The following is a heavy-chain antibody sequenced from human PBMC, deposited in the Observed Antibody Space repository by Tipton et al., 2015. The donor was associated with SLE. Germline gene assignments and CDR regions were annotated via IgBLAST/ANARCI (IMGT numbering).Heavy chain of an antibody. Sequence: GLVKPSETLSLTCTVSADSFTHYHWSWIRQSPGKGLEWIGNVYHTGITIHNPSLKSRVTISVDTSKNQFSLSLISVTAADTAVYYCARLTPWGYDYWGPGMLVTVSS. CDR1: ADSFTHYH. CDR3: ARLTPWGYDY. V-gene: IGHV4-59*12. J-gene: IGHJ4*02. CDR2: VYHTGIT. D-gene: IGHD7-27*01.